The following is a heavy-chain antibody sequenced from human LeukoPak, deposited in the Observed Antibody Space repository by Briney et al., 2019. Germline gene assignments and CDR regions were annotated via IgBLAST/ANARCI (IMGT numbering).Heavy chain of an antibody. J-gene: IGHJ5*02. D-gene: IGHD6-13*01. CDR2: IYYSGTT. Sequence: SETLSLNCTVSGGPISNYYWRWIRQSPGKGLEWIGYIYYSGTTNYNPSLKSRVIISVDTSKNQFSLKLSSVTAADTAVYYCARMSSSWYWFDPWGQGTLVTVSS. CDR3: ARMSSSWYWFDP. V-gene: IGHV4-59*01. CDR1: GGPISNYY.